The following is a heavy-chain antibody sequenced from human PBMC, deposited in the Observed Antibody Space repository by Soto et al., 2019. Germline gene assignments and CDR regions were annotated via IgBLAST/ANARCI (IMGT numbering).Heavy chain of an antibody. V-gene: IGHV4-4*07. CDR2: IYSSGSA. J-gene: IGHJ3*02. Sequence: SETLSLTCTVSGGSISTYYWSWIRQPAGKGLEWIGRIYSSGSADYNPSLKSRVTMSPDTSKNQFSLKLTSVTAADTAVYYCAGDHGVTRADFWSGLGAFDIWGQGTMVTVSS. CDR1: GGSISTYY. D-gene: IGHD3-3*01. CDR3: AGDHGVTRADFWSGLGAFDI.